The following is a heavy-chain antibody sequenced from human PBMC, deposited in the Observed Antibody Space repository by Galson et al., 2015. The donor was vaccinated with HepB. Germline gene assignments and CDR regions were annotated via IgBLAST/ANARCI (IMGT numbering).Heavy chain of an antibody. J-gene: IGHJ4*02. CDR3: VKDNGYFSSFFDY. Sequence: LRLSCAVSGFNFNKSGMNWVRQAPGKGLAWVSGISGSGDSKWYVDSVKGRFTVSKDNSGNRLYLQMIGLRDDDTAIYYCVKDNGYFSSFFDYWGQGTPVSVSS. D-gene: IGHD5-24*01. CDR1: GFNFNKSG. CDR2: ISGSGDSK. V-gene: IGHV3-23*01.